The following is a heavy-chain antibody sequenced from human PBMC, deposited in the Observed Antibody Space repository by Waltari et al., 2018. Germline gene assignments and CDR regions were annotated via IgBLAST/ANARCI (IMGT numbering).Heavy chain of an antibody. CDR1: GGSISSYY. V-gene: IGHV4-59*01. CDR2: IYYSGRT. CDR3: ARQQLNGGWFDP. D-gene: IGHD6-13*01. Sequence: QVQLQESGPGLVKPSETLSLTCTVSGGSISSYYWSWIRQPPGKGLEWIGYIYYSGRTNYTPTLKRRVTRAVDTSKNQFSLKLSSVTAADTAVYYCARQQLNGGWFDPWGQGTLVTVSS. J-gene: IGHJ5*02.